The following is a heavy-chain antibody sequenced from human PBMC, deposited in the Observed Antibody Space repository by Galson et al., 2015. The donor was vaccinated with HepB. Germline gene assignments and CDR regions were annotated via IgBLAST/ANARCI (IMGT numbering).Heavy chain of an antibody. CDR2: ISSGGRT. J-gene: IGHJ5*02. CDR3: AKDRNFGFGES. D-gene: IGHD3-10*01. Sequence: SLRLSCAASGFTFSSYVMSWVRQAPEKGLEWVSSISSGGRTYYADSVKGRFTISRDNSKNTLYLQMNSLRAEDTALYYCAKDRNFGFGESWGQGTLVTVSS. V-gene: IGHV3-23*01. CDR1: GFTFSSYV.